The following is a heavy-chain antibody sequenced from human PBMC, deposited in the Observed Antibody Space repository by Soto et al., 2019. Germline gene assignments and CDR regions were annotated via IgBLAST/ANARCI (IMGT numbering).Heavy chain of an antibody. J-gene: IGHJ6*02. CDR3: ESWKKLVKGYYYYGMDV. V-gene: IGHV3-73*01. D-gene: IGHD6-13*01. CDR2: IRSKANSYAT. Sequence: PGGSLRLSCAASGFTFSSYAMHWVRQAPGKGLEWVGRIRSKANSYATAYAASVKGRFTISRDDSKNTAYLQMNSLKTEDTAVYSCESWKKLVKGYYYYGMDVWGQGTTVTVSS. CDR1: GFTFSSYA.